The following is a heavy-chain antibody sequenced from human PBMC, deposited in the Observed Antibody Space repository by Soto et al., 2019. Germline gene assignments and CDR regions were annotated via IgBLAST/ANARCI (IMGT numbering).Heavy chain of an antibody. CDR3: ARGTRDKPGLAFDI. V-gene: IGHV4-34*01. CDR1: GGSFSGYY. CDR2: INHRGST. D-gene: IGHD3-16*01. Sequence: QVQLQQWGAGLLKPSETLSLTCAVYGGSFSGYYWSWIRQPPGKGLEWIGEINHRGSTNYNPSLKSRVTISVDTSKNQFSLKLSSVTAADTAVYYCARGTRDKPGLAFDIWGQGTMVTVSS. J-gene: IGHJ3*02.